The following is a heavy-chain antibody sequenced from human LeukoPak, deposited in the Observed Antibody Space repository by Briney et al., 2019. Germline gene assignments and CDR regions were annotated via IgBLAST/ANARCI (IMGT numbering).Heavy chain of an antibody. V-gene: IGHV1-18*01. CDR1: GYTFTSYG. D-gene: IGHD3-10*01. Sequence: ASVKVSCKASGYTFTSYGISWVRQAPGQGLEWMGWISAYNGNTNYAQKLQGRVTMTTDTSTSTAYMELRSLRSDDTAVYYCARDLGNQLLWFGELLPPAPFDPWGQGTLVTVSS. J-gene: IGHJ5*02. CDR2: ISAYNGNT. CDR3: ARDLGNQLLWFGELLPPAPFDP.